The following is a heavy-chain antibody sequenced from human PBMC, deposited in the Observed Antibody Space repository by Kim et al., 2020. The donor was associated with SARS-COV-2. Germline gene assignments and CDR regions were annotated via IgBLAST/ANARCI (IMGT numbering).Heavy chain of an antibody. V-gene: IGHV3-30*04. D-gene: IGHD6-13*01. J-gene: IGHJ4*02. Sequence: GGSLRLSCAASGFTFSSYAMHWARQAPGKGLEWVAVISYDGSNKDYADSVKGRFTISRDNSKNTLYLQMNSLRAEDTAVYYCARDLSHYSSSWYVFDYWGQGTLVTVSS. CDR2: ISYDGSNK. CDR3: ARDLSHYSSSWYVFDY. CDR1: GFTFSSYA.